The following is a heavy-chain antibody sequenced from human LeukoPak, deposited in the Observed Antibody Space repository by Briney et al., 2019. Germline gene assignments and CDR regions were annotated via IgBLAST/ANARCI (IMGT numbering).Heavy chain of an antibody. CDR1: GFTFDDYA. CDR2: ISWNSGSI. CDR3: ARDHGDGDYLSYFGY. D-gene: IGHD4-17*01. J-gene: IGHJ4*02. V-gene: IGHV3-9*01. Sequence: GGSLRLSCAASGFTFDDYAMHWVRQAPGKGLEWVSGISWNSGSIGYADSVKGRFTISRDNSKNTLYLQMNSLRAEDTAVYYCARDHGDGDYLSYFGYWGQGTLVTVSS.